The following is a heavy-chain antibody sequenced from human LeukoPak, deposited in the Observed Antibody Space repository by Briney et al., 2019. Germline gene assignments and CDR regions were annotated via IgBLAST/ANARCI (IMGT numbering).Heavy chain of an antibody. D-gene: IGHD6-13*01. Sequence: SVKVSCKASGGTFSSYAISWVRQAPGQGLEWMGGIIPIFGTANYAQKFQGRVTITTDESTSTAYMELSSLRSEDTAVHYCARGVAAAGNYYYYYMDVWGKGTTVTVSS. CDR3: ARGVAAAGNYYYYYMDV. J-gene: IGHJ6*03. V-gene: IGHV1-69*05. CDR1: GGTFSSYA. CDR2: IIPIFGTA.